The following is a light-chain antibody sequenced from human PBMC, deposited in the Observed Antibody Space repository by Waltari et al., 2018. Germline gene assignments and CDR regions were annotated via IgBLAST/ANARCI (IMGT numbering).Light chain of an antibody. CDR2: EDI. J-gene: IGLJ3*02. CDR1: ALSNTY. CDR3: YSTDFSGHDRV. V-gene: IGLV3-10*01. Sequence: SYELTQPPSVSVSPGQTARITCTGDALSNTYAYWYHEKSGQAPVLVIYEDIKRPTGIPERFSGSSSGTTATLTISGAHVDDEADYYCYSTDFSGHDRVFGGGTKLTIL.